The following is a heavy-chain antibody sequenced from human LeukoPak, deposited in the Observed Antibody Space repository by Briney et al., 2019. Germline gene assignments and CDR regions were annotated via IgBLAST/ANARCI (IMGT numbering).Heavy chain of an antibody. D-gene: IGHD4-17*01. CDR2: IYYSGST. Sequence: PSETLSLTCTVSGGSISSGGYYWSWIRQHPGKGLEWIGYIYYSGSTYYNPSLKSRVTISVDTSKNQFSLKLSSVTAADTAVYYCAREPYGDYVGWFDPWGQGTLVTVHS. J-gene: IGHJ5*02. CDR1: GGSISSGGYY. V-gene: IGHV4-31*03. CDR3: AREPYGDYVGWFDP.